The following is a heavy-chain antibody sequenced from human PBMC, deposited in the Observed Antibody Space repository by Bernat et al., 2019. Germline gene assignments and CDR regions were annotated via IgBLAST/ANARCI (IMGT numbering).Heavy chain of an antibody. J-gene: IGHJ4*02. Sequence: QVQLQQWGAGLLKPSETLSLTCAVYGGSFSGYYWSWIRQPPGKGLEWIGEINHSGSTNYNPSLKSRVTISVDTSKNQFYLKLSSVTAADTAVYSCARGRYCSSTSCYSTDYWGQGTLVTVSS. CDR1: GGSFSGYY. D-gene: IGHD2-2*01. CDR3: ARGRYCSSTSCYSTDY. CDR2: INHSGST. V-gene: IGHV4-34*01.